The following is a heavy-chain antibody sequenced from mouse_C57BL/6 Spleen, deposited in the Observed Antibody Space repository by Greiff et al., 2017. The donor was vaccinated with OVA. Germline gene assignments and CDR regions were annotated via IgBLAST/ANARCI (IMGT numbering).Heavy chain of an antibody. J-gene: IGHJ4*01. Sequence: EVQVVESGGDLVKPGGSLKLSCAASGFTFSSYGMSWVRQTPDKRLEWVATISSGGSYTYYPDSVKGRFTISRDNAKNTLYLQMSSLKSEDTAMYYCARGYGSSLYAMDYWGQGTSVTVSS. V-gene: IGHV5-6*01. CDR3: ARGYGSSLYAMDY. CDR1: GFTFSSYG. CDR2: ISSGGSYT. D-gene: IGHD1-1*01.